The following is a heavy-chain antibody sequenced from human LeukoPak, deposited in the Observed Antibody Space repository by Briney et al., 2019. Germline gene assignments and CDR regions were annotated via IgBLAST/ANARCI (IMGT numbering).Heavy chain of an antibody. V-gene: IGHV4-59*08. CDR3: ARQTGGSYGDFDY. CDR1: GGSISSYY. Sequence: SETLSLTCTVSGGSISSYYWSWIRQPPGKGLEWIGYIYYSGSTNYNPSLKSRVTISVDTSKNQFSLKLSSVTAADTAVYYCARQTGGSYGDFDYWGQGTLVTVSS. D-gene: IGHD5-18*01. CDR2: IYYSGST. J-gene: IGHJ4*02.